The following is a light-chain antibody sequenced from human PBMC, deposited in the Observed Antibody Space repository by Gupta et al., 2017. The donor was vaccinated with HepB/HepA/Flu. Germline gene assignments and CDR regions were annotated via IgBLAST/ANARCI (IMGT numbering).Light chain of an antibody. J-gene: IGLJ3*02. CDR1: SSDVGNYNL. Sequence: QSALTQPASVSGSPGQSITISCTGTSSDVGNYNLVSWYQQHPGKAPKLMIYEVNKRPSGVSNRFSGSKSGNMASLTVSGLQAEDEADYYCCSYARSSFGVFGGGTKLTVL. V-gene: IGLV2-23*02. CDR2: EVN. CDR3: CSYARSSFGV.